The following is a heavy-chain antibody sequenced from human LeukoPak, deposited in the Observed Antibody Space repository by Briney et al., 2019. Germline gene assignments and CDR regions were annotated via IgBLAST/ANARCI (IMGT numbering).Heavy chain of an antibody. CDR3: ARDIGEYSSAGGGI. CDR1: GGSISSHY. J-gene: IGHJ3*02. CDR2: IYYRGST. Sequence: PSETLSLTCTVSGGSISSHYWSWIRQPPGKGLEWIGYIYYRGSTNYNPSLKSRVTISVDTSKNQFSLKLSSVTAADTAVYYCARDIGEYSSAGGGIWGQGTMVTVSS. V-gene: IGHV4-59*11. D-gene: IGHD6-6*01.